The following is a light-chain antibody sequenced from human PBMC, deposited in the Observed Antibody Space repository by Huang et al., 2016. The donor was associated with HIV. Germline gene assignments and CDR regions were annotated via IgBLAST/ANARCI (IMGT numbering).Light chain of an antibody. CDR2: GAS. CDR3: QQYNNWPPDFT. J-gene: IGKJ3*01. Sequence: EIVMTQSPATLSVSPGERATLSCRARQSVSSNLAWYQQKPGQAPRLLIYGASTKATGIPARFSGSGSGTEFTLTISSLQSEDFAIYYCQQYNNWPPDFTFGPGTKVDIK. V-gene: IGKV3-15*01. CDR1: QSVSSN.